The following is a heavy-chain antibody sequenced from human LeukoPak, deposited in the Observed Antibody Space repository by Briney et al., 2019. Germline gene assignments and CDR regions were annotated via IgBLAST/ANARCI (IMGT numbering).Heavy chain of an antibody. CDR3: ARGPVAATLYFSS. CDR2: IYSGGNI. V-gene: IGHV3-53*01. D-gene: IGHD2-15*01. J-gene: IGHJ4*02. Sequence: TGGSLRLSCAASGLAVSSNYMSWVRQAPGKGLEWVSVIYSGGNIYYADSVKGRFTISRDNSKNTLYLQMNSLRAEDTGVYYCARGPVAATLYFSSWGQGTLVTVSS. CDR1: GLAVSSNY.